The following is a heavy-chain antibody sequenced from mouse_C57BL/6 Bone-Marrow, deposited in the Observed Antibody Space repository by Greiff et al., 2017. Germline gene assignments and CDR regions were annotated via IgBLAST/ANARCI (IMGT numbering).Heavy chain of an antibody. V-gene: IGHV3-6*01. Sequence: VQLQQSGPGLVKPSQSLSLTCSVTGYSITSGYYWNWIRQFPGNKLEWMGYISYDGSNNYNPSLKNRISITRDTSKNQFFLKLNSVTTEDTATYYCVSGYYVLPFDYWGQGTTLTVSS. CDR2: ISYDGSN. D-gene: IGHD2-3*01. CDR3: VSGYYVLPFDY. CDR1: GYSITSGYY. J-gene: IGHJ2*01.